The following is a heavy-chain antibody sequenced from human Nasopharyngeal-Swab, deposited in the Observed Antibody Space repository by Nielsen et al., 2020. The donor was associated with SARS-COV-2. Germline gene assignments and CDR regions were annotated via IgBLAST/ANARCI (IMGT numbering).Heavy chain of an antibody. D-gene: IGHD3-10*01. Sequence: GSLRLSCKASGYSFATSWIGWVRQMPGKGLEWMGIIYPGDSDTRYSPSFQGQVTISVDKSISTAYLQWSSLKASDTAMYFCARIKDGSGFGWFDPWGQGTLVTVSS. V-gene: IGHV5-51*01. CDR3: ARIKDGSGFGWFDP. CDR2: IYPGDSDT. CDR1: GYSFATSW. J-gene: IGHJ5*02.